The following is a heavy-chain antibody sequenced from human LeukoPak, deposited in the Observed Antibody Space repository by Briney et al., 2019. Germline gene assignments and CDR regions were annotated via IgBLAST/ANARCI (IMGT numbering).Heavy chain of an antibody. CDR1: GFTFSSYG. J-gene: IGHJ4*02. CDR3: AKDEGGAVAGTFDY. Sequence: LAGGSLRLSCAASGFTFSSYGMHWVRQAPGKGLEWVAVISYDGSNKYYADSVKGRFTISRDNSKNTLYLQMNSLRAEDTAVYYCAKDEGGAVAGTFDYWGQGTLVTVSS. CDR2: ISYDGSNK. V-gene: IGHV3-30*18. D-gene: IGHD6-19*01.